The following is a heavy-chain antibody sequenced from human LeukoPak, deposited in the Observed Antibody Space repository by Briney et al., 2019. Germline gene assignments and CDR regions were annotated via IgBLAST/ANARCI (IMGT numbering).Heavy chain of an antibody. J-gene: IGHJ5*02. CDR1: GFTFSSYA. CDR3: AKDLYGYVSNWFDP. Sequence: PGGSLGLSCAASGFTFSSYAMSWVRQAPGKGLEWVSAISGSGGSTYYADSVKGRFTISRDNSKNTLYLQMNSLRAEDTAVYYCAKDLYGYVSNWFDPWGQGTLVTVSS. CDR2: ISGSGGST. V-gene: IGHV3-23*01. D-gene: IGHD5-12*01.